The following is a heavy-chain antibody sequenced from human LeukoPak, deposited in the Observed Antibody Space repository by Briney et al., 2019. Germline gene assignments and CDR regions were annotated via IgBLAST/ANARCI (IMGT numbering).Heavy chain of an antibody. Sequence: GGSLRLSCAASGFTFSNYEMNWVRQAPAKGLEWVSSISMSGSNIHYADSVKGRFIISRDNAKDSLYLQMNSLRAEDTAVYYCARDGTGYYYFGLDVWGKGTTVTVSS. J-gene: IGHJ6*04. CDR2: ISMSGSNI. D-gene: IGHD1-7*01. CDR1: GFTFSNYE. CDR3: ARDGTGYYYFGLDV. V-gene: IGHV3-48*03.